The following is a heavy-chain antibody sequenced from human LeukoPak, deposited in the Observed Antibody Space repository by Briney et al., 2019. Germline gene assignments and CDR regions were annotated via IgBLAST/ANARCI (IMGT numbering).Heavy chain of an antibody. CDR3: AKDGGYYDSSGYYFY. D-gene: IGHD3-22*01. Sequence: GGSLRLSCAASGFTFSSYAMSWVRQAPGKGLEWVSAISGSGGSTYYADSVKGRFTISRDNSKNTLYLQMNSLRAEDTAVYYRAKDGGYYDSSGYYFYWGQGTLVTVSS. CDR1: GFTFSSYA. J-gene: IGHJ4*02. V-gene: IGHV3-23*01. CDR2: ISGSGGST.